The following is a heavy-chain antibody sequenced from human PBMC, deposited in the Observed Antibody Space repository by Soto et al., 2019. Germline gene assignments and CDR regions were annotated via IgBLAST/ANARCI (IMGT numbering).Heavy chain of an antibody. V-gene: IGHV1-69*13. D-gene: IGHD3-3*01. CDR1: GGTFSSYA. CDR3: ARALRFLEWFPHDYYYYGMDV. Sequence: SVKVSCKASGGTFSSYAISWVRQAPGQGLEWMGGIIPIFGTANYAQKFQGRVTITADESTSTAYMELSSLRSEDTAVYYCARALRFLEWFPHDYYYYGMDVWGQGTTVTAP. J-gene: IGHJ6*02. CDR2: IIPIFGTA.